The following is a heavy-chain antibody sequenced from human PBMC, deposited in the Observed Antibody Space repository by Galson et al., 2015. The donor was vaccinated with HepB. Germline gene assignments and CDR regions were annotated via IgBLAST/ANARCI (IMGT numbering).Heavy chain of an antibody. V-gene: IGHV4-39*07. J-gene: IGHJ4*02. CDR3: ARERWVLWGFDY. D-gene: IGHD3-16*01. CDR1: GGSISSSNYY. CDR2: IYFSGTT. Sequence: LSLTCTVSGGSISSSNYYWGWIRQPPGKGLEWIGSIYFSGTTYYNPSLKSRVTISVDTSKNQFSLKLSSVTAADTAVYYCARERWVLWGFDYWGQGTLVTVSS.